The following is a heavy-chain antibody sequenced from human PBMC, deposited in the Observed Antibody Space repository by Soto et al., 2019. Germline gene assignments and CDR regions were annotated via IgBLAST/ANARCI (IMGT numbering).Heavy chain of an antibody. CDR3: AKSGSSGWYGWFDP. Sequence: QITVKETGPTLVKPTQTLTLTCTFSGVSLRTSGVGGGWIRQPPGKGLELLGFIYSNDDKRYSPSLKSRLTITKDTSKYQVVLTMTHMDPVDTATCYCAKSGSSGWYGWFDPWGQGTLVTVSS. D-gene: IGHD6-19*01. V-gene: IGHV2-5*01. J-gene: IGHJ5*02. CDR1: GVSLRTSGVG. CDR2: IYSNDDK.